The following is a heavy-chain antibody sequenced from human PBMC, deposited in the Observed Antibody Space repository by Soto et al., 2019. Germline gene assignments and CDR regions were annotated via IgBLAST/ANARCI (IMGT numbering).Heavy chain of an antibody. J-gene: IGHJ4*02. V-gene: IGHV1-46*02. CDR2: INPDGGGT. Sequence: QVQLVQSGAEVKKPGASVKVSCKASGYTFDSYYIHWVRQAPGQRLEWMGLINPDGGGTSYAQNLRGRVTMNRDTSTSTVYMELSSLRSEETAMYYCARDPYCGGDCYHFDFWGQGTLVTVSS. CDR3: ARDPYCGGDCYHFDF. CDR1: GYTFDSYY. D-gene: IGHD2-21*02.